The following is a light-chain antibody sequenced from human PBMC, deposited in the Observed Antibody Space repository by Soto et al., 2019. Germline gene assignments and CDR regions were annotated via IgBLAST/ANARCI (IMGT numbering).Light chain of an antibody. CDR2: AAS. CDR1: QRIANR. Sequence: DIQMTQSPSSVSASVGDRVTISCRASQRIANRVAWYQQKPGKAPHLLIYAASTLQSGAPSRFSGSGSGTDFIFNISSLQPEDSATYYCQQASSFPFTFGPGTKVDV. V-gene: IGKV1-12*01. J-gene: IGKJ3*01. CDR3: QQASSFPFT.